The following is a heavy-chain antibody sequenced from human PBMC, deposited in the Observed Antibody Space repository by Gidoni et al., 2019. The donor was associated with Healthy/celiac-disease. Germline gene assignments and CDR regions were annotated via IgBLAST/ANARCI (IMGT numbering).Heavy chain of an antibody. CDR2: ISGSGGST. CDR3: AKSPQVVAAYLKASYFDY. V-gene: IGHV3-23*01. CDR1: GFTFSSYA. J-gene: IGHJ4*02. D-gene: IGHD5-12*01. Sequence: EVQLLESGGGLVQPGGSLRLSCAASGFTFSSYAMSWVRQAPGKGLEWVSAISGSGGSTYYADSVKGRFTISRDNSKNTLYLQMNSLRAEDTAVYYCAKSPQVVAAYLKASYFDYWGQGTLVTVSS.